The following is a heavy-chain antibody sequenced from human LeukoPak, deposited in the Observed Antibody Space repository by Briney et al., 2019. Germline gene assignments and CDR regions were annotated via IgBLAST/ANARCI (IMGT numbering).Heavy chain of an antibody. Sequence: SEPLSLTCTVSGGSISSYYWSWIRQPAGKGLEWIGRIYTSGSTNYNPSLKSRVTMSVDTSKNQFSLKLSSVTAADTAVYYCARDLGYYDSSASDAFDIWGQGTMVTVSS. CDR1: GGSISSYY. CDR2: IYTSGST. CDR3: ARDLGYYDSSASDAFDI. J-gene: IGHJ3*02. V-gene: IGHV4-4*07. D-gene: IGHD3-22*01.